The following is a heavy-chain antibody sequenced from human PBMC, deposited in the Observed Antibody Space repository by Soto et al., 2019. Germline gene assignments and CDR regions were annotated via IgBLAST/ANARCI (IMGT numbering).Heavy chain of an antibody. Sequence: PGGSLRLSCAASGFTFSGFALYWVRQAPGKGLEWVAVISYDGSKKYYADSVKGRFTISRENSKNTLYLQINVLRTEDTALYYCTRDLYYGDRAFCDYWGRGTLVTVSS. J-gene: IGHJ4*02. CDR1: GFTFSGFA. V-gene: IGHV3-30-3*01. D-gene: IGHD4-17*01. CDR3: TRDLYYGDRAFCDY. CDR2: ISYDGSKK.